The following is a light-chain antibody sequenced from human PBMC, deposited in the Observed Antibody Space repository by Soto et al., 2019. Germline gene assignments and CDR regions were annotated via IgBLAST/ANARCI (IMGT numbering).Light chain of an antibody. J-gene: IGLJ1*01. V-gene: IGLV2-14*01. Sequence: QSALTQPASVSGYPGQSITISCTGTSSDVGGYNYVSWYQQHPGKAPKFMIYDVSNRPSGVSNRFSGSKSGNTASLTISGLQAEDEADYYCSLYTTSNTRQIVFGTGTKVTVL. CDR2: DVS. CDR3: SLYTTSNTRQIV. CDR1: SSDVGGYNY.